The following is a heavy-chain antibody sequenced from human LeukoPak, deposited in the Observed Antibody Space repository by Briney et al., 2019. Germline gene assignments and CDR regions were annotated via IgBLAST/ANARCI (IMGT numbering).Heavy chain of an antibody. D-gene: IGHD3/OR15-3a*01. J-gene: IGHJ3*02. CDR2: IPYDGSNK. V-gene: IGHV3-30*02. CDR3: ASVGLVTAFDI. CDR1: GFTFSSYG. Sequence: PGGSLRLSCAASGFTFSSYGMHWVRQAPGKGLEWVAFIPYDGSNKYYADSVKGRFTISRDNSKNTLYLQMNSLRAEDTAVYYCASVGLVTAFDIWGQGTMVTVSS.